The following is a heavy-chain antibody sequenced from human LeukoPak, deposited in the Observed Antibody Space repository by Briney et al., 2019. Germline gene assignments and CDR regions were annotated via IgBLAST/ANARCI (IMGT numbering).Heavy chain of an antibody. V-gene: IGHV4-4*07. CDR2: IYSSGST. Sequence: SETLSLTCTVSGASISSYYWSCIRQPAGKGLEWIGRIYSSGSTNYNPSLRGRVTMSVDTSTNQFSLRLSSVTAADTAVYYCARSPVTTIYWYFGLWGRGTLVTVSS. CDR1: GASISSYY. D-gene: IGHD4-17*01. CDR3: ARSPVTTIYWYFGL. J-gene: IGHJ2*01.